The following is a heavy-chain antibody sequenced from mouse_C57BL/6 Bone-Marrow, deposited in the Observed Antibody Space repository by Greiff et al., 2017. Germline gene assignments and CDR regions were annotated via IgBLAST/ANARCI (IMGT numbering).Heavy chain of an antibody. CDR1: GYTFTSYW. CDR2: IDPSDSST. CDR3: ARWGNY. Sequence: QVQLQQPGAELVKPGASVKLSCKASGYTFTSYWMQWVKQRPGQGLEWIGEIDPSDSSTNYNQKFKGKATLTVDTSSSTAYMQLSSLTSEDSAVYYCARWGNYWGQGTTLTVSS. J-gene: IGHJ2*01. V-gene: IGHV1-50*01.